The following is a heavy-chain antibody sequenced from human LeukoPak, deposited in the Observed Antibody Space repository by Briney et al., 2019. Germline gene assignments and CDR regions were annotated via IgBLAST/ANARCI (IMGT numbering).Heavy chain of an antibody. Sequence: ASVKVSCQASGYTFTSFDIAWVRQAPGQGLEWMGWIGVDNGNTNYEQSLQGKVTMPTDTSTSTADMELRSMRYDDTAVYYCARDRSSFFDYWGQGTLVTVSS. V-gene: IGHV1-18*01. D-gene: IGHD5/OR15-5a*01. CDR1: GYTFTSFD. CDR2: IGVDNGNT. J-gene: IGHJ4*02. CDR3: ARDRSSFFDY.